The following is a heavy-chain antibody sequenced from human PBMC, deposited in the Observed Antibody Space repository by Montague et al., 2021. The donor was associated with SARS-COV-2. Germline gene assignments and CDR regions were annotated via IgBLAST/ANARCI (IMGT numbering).Heavy chain of an antibody. V-gene: IGHV4-39*07. CDR2: IKQSGST. D-gene: IGHD3-22*01. CDR1: GDSVSSSDHY. CDR3: ARGHLSVSMIVVVFTSASYYFDY. J-gene: IGHJ4*02. Sequence: SETLSLTCTVSGDSVSSSDHYWGWIRQPPGKGLEWLGDIKQSGSTNYNPSLKSRVTISVDTSRNQFSLKLTSVTAADTAVYFCARGHLSVSMIVVVFTSASYYFDYWGQGALVTVSS.